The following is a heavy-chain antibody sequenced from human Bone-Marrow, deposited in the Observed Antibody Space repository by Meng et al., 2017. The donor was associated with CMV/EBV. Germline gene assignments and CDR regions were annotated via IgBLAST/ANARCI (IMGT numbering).Heavy chain of an antibody. CDR1: GFNVSTNY. CDR3: VSSGNYYLFEY. D-gene: IGHD1-26*01. Sequence: GESLKISCAASGFNVSTNYMSWVRQAPGKGLELVSIIDVGGTTHYADSVKGRLTISRDNSKNTVYLQMNSLRAEDTAVYYCVSSGNYYLFEYWGQGTLVTVSS. CDR2: IDVGGTT. J-gene: IGHJ4*02. V-gene: IGHV3-53*01.